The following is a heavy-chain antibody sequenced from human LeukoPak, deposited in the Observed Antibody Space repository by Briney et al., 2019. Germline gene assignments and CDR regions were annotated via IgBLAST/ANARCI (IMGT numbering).Heavy chain of an antibody. Sequence: ASVGVSCKASGYTFSDYYIHWVRQAPGQGLEWMGWINPNSGGTNYAQKFLGRVTMTRDTSISTAYMELNRLRSDDMAVYYCARDEVRGVELDYWGQGTLVTVSS. CDR3: ARDEVRGVELDY. CDR1: GYTFSDYY. D-gene: IGHD3-10*01. CDR2: INPNSGGT. V-gene: IGHV1-2*02. J-gene: IGHJ4*02.